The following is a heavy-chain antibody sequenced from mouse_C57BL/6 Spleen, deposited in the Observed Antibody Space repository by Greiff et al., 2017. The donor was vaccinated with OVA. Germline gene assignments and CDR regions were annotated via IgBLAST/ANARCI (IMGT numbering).Heavy chain of an antibody. CDR2: ISSGGSYT. CDR3: ARQASGYDAMDY. J-gene: IGHJ4*01. V-gene: IGHV5-6*01. CDR1: GFTFSSYG. Sequence: EVQRVESGGDLVKPGGSLKLSCAASGFTFSSYGMSWVRQTPDKRLEWVATISSGGSYTYYPDSVKGRFTISRDNAKNTLYLQMSSLKSEDTAMYYCARQASGYDAMDYWGQGTSVTVSS. D-gene: IGHD3-2*02.